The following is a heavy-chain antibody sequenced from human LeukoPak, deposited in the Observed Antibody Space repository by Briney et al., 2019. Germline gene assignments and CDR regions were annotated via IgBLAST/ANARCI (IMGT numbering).Heavy chain of an antibody. CDR1: GFAFSTYG. V-gene: IGHV3-30*02. J-gene: IGHJ4*02. D-gene: IGHD2-21*01. Sequence: GGSLRLSCAGSGFAFSTYGMHWVRQAPGKGLEWVALIRYDGSNKYYADSVRGRFTISRDNSKNTLYLQMNSLRAEDAAVYFCAKAPVTSCRGAYCYPFDSWGQGTLVTVSS. CDR2: IRYDGSNK. CDR3: AKAPVTSCRGAYCYPFDS.